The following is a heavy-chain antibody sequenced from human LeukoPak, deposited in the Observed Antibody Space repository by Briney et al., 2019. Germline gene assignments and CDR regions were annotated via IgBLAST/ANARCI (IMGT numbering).Heavy chain of an antibody. CDR3: ARYENASGYYPFDL. V-gene: IGHV4-34*01. D-gene: IGHD3-22*01. CDR1: GGSFSGYY. J-gene: IGHJ2*01. CDR2: INHSGSN. Sequence: SETLSLTCAVYGGSFSGYYWSWLRQPPGKGLEWIGEINHSGSNNYNPSLKRRVTISVGTSKNHFSLKLSSVTAADTAVYYCARYENASGYYPFDLWGRGTLVTVSS.